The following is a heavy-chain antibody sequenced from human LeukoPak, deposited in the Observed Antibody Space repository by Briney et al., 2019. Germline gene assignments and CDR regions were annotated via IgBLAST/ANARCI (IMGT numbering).Heavy chain of an antibody. J-gene: IGHJ4*02. CDR3: AKRGDGGHKSLEY. CDR1: GFTFSNYG. V-gene: IGHV3-30*18. D-gene: IGHD3-16*01. CDR2: ITYDGSSE. Sequence: GGSLRLSCVASGFTFSNYGMHWVRQAPGKGLEWVATITYDGSSEYYADSMKDRFTVSRDNSKNTLYLQMSSLKTEDTAVYYCAKRGDGGHKSLEYWGQGTLVIVSS.